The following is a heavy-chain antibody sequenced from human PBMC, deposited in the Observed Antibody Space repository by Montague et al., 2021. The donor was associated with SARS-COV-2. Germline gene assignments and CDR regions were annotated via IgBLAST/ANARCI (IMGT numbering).Heavy chain of an antibody. Sequence: TLSLTCTVSGGSISSGSYYWSWIRQPAGKGLEWIGRIYTSGSTNYNPSLKSRVTISVDTSKNQFSLKLSSVTAADTAVYYCARADCWSGYLYFDYWGQGTLVTVSS. J-gene: IGHJ4*02. CDR3: ARADCWSGYLYFDY. CDR1: GGSISSGSYY. CDR2: IYTSGST. D-gene: IGHD3-3*01. V-gene: IGHV4-61*02.